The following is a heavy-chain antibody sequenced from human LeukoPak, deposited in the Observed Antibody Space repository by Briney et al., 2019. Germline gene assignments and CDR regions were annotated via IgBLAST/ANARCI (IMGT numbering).Heavy chain of an antibody. CDR2: IWYDGSNK. J-gene: IGHJ4*02. V-gene: IGHV3-33*01. CDR3: ARGRRKMATDPQAPFDY. CDR1: GFTFSSYG. Sequence: PGRSLRLSCAASGFTFSSYGMHWFRQAPGKGLEWVAVIWYDGSNKYYADSVKGRFTISRDNSKNTLYLQMNSLRAEDTAVYYCARGRRKMATDPQAPFDYWGQGTLVTVSS. D-gene: IGHD5-24*01.